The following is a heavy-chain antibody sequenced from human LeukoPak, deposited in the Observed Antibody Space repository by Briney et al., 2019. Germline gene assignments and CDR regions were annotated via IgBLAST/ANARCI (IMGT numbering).Heavy chain of an antibody. CDR3: ARQKARGYDYDRDY. CDR2: IYSGGST. D-gene: IGHD5-12*01. J-gene: IGHJ4*02. V-gene: IGHV3-53*01. CDR1: GFTVSSNY. Sequence: GGSLRLSCAASGFTVSSNYMSWVRQAPGKGLEWVSVIYSGGSTYYADSVKGRFTISRDNSKNTLYLQMNSLRAEDTAVYYCARQKARGYDYDRDYWGQGTLVTVSS.